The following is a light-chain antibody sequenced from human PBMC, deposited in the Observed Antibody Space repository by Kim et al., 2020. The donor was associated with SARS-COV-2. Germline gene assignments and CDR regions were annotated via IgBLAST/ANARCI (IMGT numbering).Light chain of an antibody. J-gene: IGKJ2*01. CDR1: QNINNW. Sequence: DIQMTQPPSILSASVGDSVTITCRASQNINNWLAWYQLRPGRAPKLLIYKASNLESGVPSRFSGSGSGTEFTLTIYSLQPDDFATYYCQQYDTYHTFGQGTKLEIK. CDR3: QQYDTYHT. CDR2: KAS. V-gene: IGKV1-5*03.